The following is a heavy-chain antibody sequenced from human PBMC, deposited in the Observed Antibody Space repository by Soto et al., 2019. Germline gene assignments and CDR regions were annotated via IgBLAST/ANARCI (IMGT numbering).Heavy chain of an antibody. CDR1: GGSFSGYY. J-gene: IGHJ4*02. CDR2: INHSGST. CDR3: ARGGNYDYIWGSYRPRSHFDY. Sequence: QVQLQQWGAGLLKPSETLSLTCAVYGGSFSGYYWSWIRQPPGKGLEWIGEINHSGSTNYNPSLKSRVTISVDTSKNQCSLKLSSVTAADTAVYYCARGGNYDYIWGSYRPRSHFDYWGQGTLVTVSS. D-gene: IGHD3-16*02. V-gene: IGHV4-34*01.